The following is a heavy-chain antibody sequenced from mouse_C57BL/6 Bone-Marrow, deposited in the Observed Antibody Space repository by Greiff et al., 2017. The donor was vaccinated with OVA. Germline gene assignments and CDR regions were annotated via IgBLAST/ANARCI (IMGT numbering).Heavy chain of an antibody. V-gene: IGHV3-6*01. CDR3: ARGSKDYAMDY. CDR1: GYSITSGYY. J-gene: IGHJ4*01. Sequence: DVKLQESGPGLVKPSQSLSLTCSVTGYSITSGYYWNWIRQFPGNKLEWMGYISYDGSNNYNPSLKNRISITRDTSKNQFFLKLNSVTTEDTATYYCARGSKDYAMDYWGQGTSVTVSS. D-gene: IGHD2-5*01. CDR2: ISYDGSN.